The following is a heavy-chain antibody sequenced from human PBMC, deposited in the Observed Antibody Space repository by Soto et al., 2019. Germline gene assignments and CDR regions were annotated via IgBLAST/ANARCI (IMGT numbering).Heavy chain of an antibody. CDR1: RGSVSGANYW. Sequence: QVQLQESGPGLVKPSDTLSLTCTVSRGSVSGANYWWSWIRQPPGKRLEWIGHVSYSGISDYNPSLTSRVSILLDTSKNQFSLRLTSVTAADTAVYYCAREYPRRGPVVTAAPDYWGQGTLVIVSS. J-gene: IGHJ4*02. D-gene: IGHD2-21*02. CDR2: VSYSGIS. CDR3: AREYPRRGPVVTAAPDY. V-gene: IGHV4-61*01.